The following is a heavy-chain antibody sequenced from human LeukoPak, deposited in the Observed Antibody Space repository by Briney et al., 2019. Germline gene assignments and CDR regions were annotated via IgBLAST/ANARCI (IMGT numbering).Heavy chain of an antibody. CDR1: GGSISSYY. V-gene: IGHV4-4*09. Sequence: PSETLSLTCTVSGGSISSYYWSWIRQPPGKGLEWIGYIYTSGSTNYNPSLKSRVTISVDTSKNQFSLKLSSVTAADTAVYYCARLGYDFWSGYYYYMDVWGKGTTVTVSS. CDR3: ARLGYDFWSGYYYYMDV. J-gene: IGHJ6*03. CDR2: IYTSGST. D-gene: IGHD3-3*01.